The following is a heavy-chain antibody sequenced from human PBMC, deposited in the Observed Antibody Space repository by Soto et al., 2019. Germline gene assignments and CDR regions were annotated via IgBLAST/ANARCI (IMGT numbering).Heavy chain of an antibody. J-gene: IGHJ3*02. D-gene: IGHD3-22*01. Sequence: QVQLVQSGAEVKKPGSSVKVSCKASGGTFSSYTISWVRQAPGQGLEWMGRIIPILGIANYAQKFQGRVTITADKSTSTAYMELSSLRSEDTAVYYCARDLGPMISDAFDIWGQGTMVTVSS. V-gene: IGHV1-69*08. CDR1: GGTFSSYT. CDR2: IIPILGIA. CDR3: ARDLGPMISDAFDI.